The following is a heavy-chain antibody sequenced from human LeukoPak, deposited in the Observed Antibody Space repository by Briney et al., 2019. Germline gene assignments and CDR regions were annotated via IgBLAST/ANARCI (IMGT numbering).Heavy chain of an antibody. Sequence: SETLSLTCTVSGGSVSSSSYYWGWIRQPPGKGLEWIGSIYYSGSTNYNPSLKSRVTISVDTSKNQFSLKLSSVTAADTAVYYCARVMDDSSSWYFAFDIWGQGTMVTVSS. CDR1: GGSVSSSSYY. D-gene: IGHD6-13*01. V-gene: IGHV4-39*07. CDR3: ARVMDDSSSWYFAFDI. J-gene: IGHJ3*02. CDR2: IYYSGST.